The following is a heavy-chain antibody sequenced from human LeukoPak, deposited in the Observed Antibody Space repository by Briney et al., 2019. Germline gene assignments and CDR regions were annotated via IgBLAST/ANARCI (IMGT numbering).Heavy chain of an antibody. CDR3: ARVVVRNWFDP. CDR1: GGYISSYY. Sequence: SETLSLTCTVSGGYISSYYWSWIRQPPGKGLEWIGYIYYSGSTNYNPSLKSRVTISVDTSKNQFSLKLSSVTAADTAVYYCARVVVRNWFDPWGQGTLVTVSS. CDR2: IYYSGST. D-gene: IGHD6-6*01. J-gene: IGHJ5*02. V-gene: IGHV4-59*01.